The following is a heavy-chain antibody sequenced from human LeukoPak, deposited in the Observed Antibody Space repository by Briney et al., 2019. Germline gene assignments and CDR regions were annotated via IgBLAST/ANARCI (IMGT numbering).Heavy chain of an antibody. CDR1: GFTFSTYA. V-gene: IGHV3-23*01. CDR3: ARDLTYMALDY. J-gene: IGHJ4*02. Sequence: GGSLRLSCAASGFTFSTYAMNWVRRAPGKGLEWVSAISGSGGTTYYADSVKGRFTISRDNSKNTLYLQMNSLRAEDTAVYYCARDLTYMALDYWGQGTLVTVSS. CDR2: ISGSGGTT. D-gene: IGHD3-16*01.